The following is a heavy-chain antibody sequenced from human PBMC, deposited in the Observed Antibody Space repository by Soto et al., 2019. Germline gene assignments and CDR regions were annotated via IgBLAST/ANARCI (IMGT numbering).Heavy chain of an antibody. D-gene: IGHD3-22*01. CDR3: AMQKAVDYYDSSGYGWWFDP. CDR2: IIPIFGTA. Sequence: QVQLVQSGAEVKKPGSSVKVSCKASGGTFSSYAISWVRQAPGQGLEWMGGIIPIFGTANYAQKFQGRVTITADESTSTAYMELGSLRSEDTAVYYCAMQKAVDYYDSSGYGWWFDPWGQGTLVTVSS. J-gene: IGHJ5*02. V-gene: IGHV1-69*12. CDR1: GGTFSSYA.